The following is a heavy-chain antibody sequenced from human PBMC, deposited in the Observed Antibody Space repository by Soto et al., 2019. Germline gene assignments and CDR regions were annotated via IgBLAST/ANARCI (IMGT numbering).Heavy chain of an antibody. CDR2: ISYDGSNK. CDR1: GFTFSSYA. Sequence: QVQLVESGGGVVQPGRSLRLSCAASGFTFSSYAMHWVRQAPGKGLEWVAVISYDGSNKYYADSVKGRFTISRDNSMDTLYLQMNSLRVEDTAVYYCARGQWLVHENYFDDWGQGTLVTVSS. CDR3: ARGQWLVHENYFDD. V-gene: IGHV3-30-3*01. D-gene: IGHD6-19*01. J-gene: IGHJ4*02.